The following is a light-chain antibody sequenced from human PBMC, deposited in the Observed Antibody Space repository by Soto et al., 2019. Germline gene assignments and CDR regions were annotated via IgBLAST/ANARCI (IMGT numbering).Light chain of an antibody. V-gene: IGLV3-21*04. CDR2: YDS. J-gene: IGLJ7*01. CDR3: QVWDSSSDDAV. Sequence: SSELTQPPSVSVAPGKTARITCGGNNIGSKSVHWYQQKPGQAPVLVIYYDSDRPSGIPERFSGSDSGNTATLTIRRVEAGDEADYYCQVWDSSSDDAVFGGGTQLTVL. CDR1: NIGSKS.